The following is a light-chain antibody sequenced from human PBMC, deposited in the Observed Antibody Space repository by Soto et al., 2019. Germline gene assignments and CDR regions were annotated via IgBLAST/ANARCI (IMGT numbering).Light chain of an antibody. J-gene: IGKJ4*01. CDR3: QQRSNWPPLP. Sequence: EIVLTQSPATLSLSPVERATLSCTASQSVSSYLAWYQQKPGQAPRLLIYDASNRATGIPARFSGSGSGTDFTLTISSLEPEDFAVYYCQQRSNWPPLPFGGGTNVESK. V-gene: IGKV3-11*01. CDR1: QSVSSY. CDR2: DAS.